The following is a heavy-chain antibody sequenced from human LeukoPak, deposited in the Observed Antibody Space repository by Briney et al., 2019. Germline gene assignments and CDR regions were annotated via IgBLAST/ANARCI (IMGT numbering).Heavy chain of an antibody. J-gene: IGHJ4*02. Sequence: SETLSLTCTVSGSSINSGYYWGGLRRPPGRGLGGTGRIYHSGATYYNPSLKRRVTISVDTSKNQLSLKLSSVTAADTAVYYCARDPGISPGDWGQGTLVSASS. CDR2: IYHSGAT. V-gene: IGHV4-38-2*02. CDR1: GSSINSGYY. CDR3: ARDPGISPGD. D-gene: IGHD2-8*02.